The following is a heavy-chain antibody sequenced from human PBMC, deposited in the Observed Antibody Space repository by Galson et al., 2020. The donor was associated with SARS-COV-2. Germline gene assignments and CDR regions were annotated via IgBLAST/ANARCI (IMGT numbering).Heavy chain of an antibody. CDR3: ARDYGSDYGDYLGRGY. CDR1: GFTFSRYT. J-gene: IGHJ4*02. V-gene: IGHV3-21*01. CDR2: ISSSSSFI. Sequence: GGSLRLSCAASGFTFSRYTMNWVRQAPGKGLEWVSSISSSSSFIYYADSVKGRFTISRDNAKNSLYLQMNSLRAEDTAVYYCARDYGSDYGDYLGRGYWGQGTLVTVSS. D-gene: IGHD4-17*01.